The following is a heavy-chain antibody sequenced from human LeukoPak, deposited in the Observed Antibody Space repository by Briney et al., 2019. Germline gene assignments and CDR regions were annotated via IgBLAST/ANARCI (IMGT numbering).Heavy chain of an antibody. CDR1: GYTFTGYY. V-gene: IGHV1-2*02. J-gene: IGHJ4*02. CDR3: ARGGATTSVTVGGFDY. Sequence: ASVKVSCKASGYTFTGYYMHWVRQAPGQGLEWMGWSNPNSGGTKYAQKFQGRVTMTRDTSISTAYMELSRLRSDDTAVYYCARGGATTSVTVGGFDYWGQGTLVTVSS. D-gene: IGHD2-21*02. CDR2: SNPNSGGT.